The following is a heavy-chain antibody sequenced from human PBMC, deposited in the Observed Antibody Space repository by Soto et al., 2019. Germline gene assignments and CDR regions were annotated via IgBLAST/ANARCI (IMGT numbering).Heavy chain of an antibody. V-gene: IGHV4-34*01. CDR3: ARGWRYCSCTSCYVVGSLEYYYYYYGMDV. CDR1: GGSFSGYY. CDR2: INHSGSS. D-gene: IGHD2-2*01. Sequence: ASETLSLTCAVYGGSFSGYYWSWIRQPPGKGLEWIGEINHSGSSNYNPSLKSRVTISVDTSKNQFSLKLSSVTAADTAVYYCARGWRYCSCTSCYVVGSLEYYYYYYGMDVWGQGTTVTVSS. J-gene: IGHJ6*02.